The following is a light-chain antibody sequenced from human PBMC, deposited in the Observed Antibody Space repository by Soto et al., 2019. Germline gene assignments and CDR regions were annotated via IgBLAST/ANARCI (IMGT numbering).Light chain of an antibody. V-gene: IGLV2-8*01. CDR3: SSFARGEDRCVV. CDR2: EVY. Sequence: QSVLTQPPSASGSPGQSVTISCTGTSTDIGGYNFVSWYQQQPGKAPTLLIYEVYKRPSGVPDRFSGSKSGNTASLTVSGLQADDEADDYCSSFARGEDRCVVFGGGTKLTVL. CDR1: STDIGGYNF. J-gene: IGLJ2*01.